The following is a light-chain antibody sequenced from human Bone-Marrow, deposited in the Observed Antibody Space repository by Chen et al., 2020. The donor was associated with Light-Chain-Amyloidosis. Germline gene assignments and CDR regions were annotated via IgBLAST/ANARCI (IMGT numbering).Light chain of an antibody. CDR2: KDN. CDR3: QSADSSGSGV. Sequence: SYVLTQPSSVSVAPGQTATIACGGNNIGSTSVHWYQQKPGQAPILVILKDNERASGIPERFSGYSSETIVTLTIGGVQAEDEADYHCQSADSSGSGVFGGGTKLTVL. V-gene: IGLV3-25*03. J-gene: IGLJ3*02. CDR1: NIGSTS.